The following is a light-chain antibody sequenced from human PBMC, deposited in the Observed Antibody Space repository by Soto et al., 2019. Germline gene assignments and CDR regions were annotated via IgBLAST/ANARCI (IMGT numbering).Light chain of an antibody. CDR3: QQYADSPLT. V-gene: IGKV3-20*01. Sequence: EIVLTQSPDTLSLSPGERATLSCRASQSVSNNYLAWYQHKPGQAPRLLTYGASSRATGLPDRFTGSGSGTDFTLTISRLEPEDFAVYFCQQYADSPLTFGGGTKVEIK. CDR2: GAS. CDR1: QSVSNNY. J-gene: IGKJ4*01.